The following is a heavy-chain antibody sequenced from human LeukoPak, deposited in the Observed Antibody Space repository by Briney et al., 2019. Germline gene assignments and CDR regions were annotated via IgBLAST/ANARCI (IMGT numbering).Heavy chain of an antibody. CDR1: GFTFSCYG. V-gene: IGHV3-23*01. CDR3: AKYSHDSSGSYDY. J-gene: IGHJ4*02. CDR2: ISGSDVST. Sequence: GGSLRLSCAASGFTFSCYGMSWVRQAPGKGLEWVSAISGSDVSTYYADSMKGRFTISRDNSKNTLYLQMNSLRAEDTAVYYCAKYSHDSSGSYDYWGQGTLVTVSS. D-gene: IGHD3-22*01.